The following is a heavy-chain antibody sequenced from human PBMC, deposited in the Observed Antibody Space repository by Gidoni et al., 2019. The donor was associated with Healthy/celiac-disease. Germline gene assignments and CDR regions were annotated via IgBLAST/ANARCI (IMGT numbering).Heavy chain of an antibody. Sequence: EVQLVESGGGLVKPGGSLRLSCAASGFTFSSYSMNWVRQAPGKGLEWVSSISSSSSYIYYADSVKGRFTISRDNAKNSLYLQMNSLRAEDTAVYYCARDFDGWYGNWFDPWGQGTLVTVSS. D-gene: IGHD6-19*01. V-gene: IGHV3-21*01. J-gene: IGHJ5*02. CDR1: GFTFSSYS. CDR3: ARDFDGWYGNWFDP. CDR2: ISSSSSYI.